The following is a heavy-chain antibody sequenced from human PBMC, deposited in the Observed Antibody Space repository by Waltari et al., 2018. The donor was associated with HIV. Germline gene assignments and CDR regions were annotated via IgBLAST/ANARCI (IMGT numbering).Heavy chain of an antibody. J-gene: IGHJ4*02. V-gene: IGHV3-23*01. CDR1: GFTFSSYA. CDR2: ISGSGGST. D-gene: IGHD3-10*01. CDR3: AKRSTGSYRQTAIDY. Sequence: EVQLLESGGGLVQPGGSLRLSCAASGFTFSSYAMSWVRQAPGKGLEWGSAISGSGGSTYYADSVKGRFTISRDNSKNTLYLQMNSLRAEDTAVYYCAKRSTGSYRQTAIDYWGQGTLVTVSS.